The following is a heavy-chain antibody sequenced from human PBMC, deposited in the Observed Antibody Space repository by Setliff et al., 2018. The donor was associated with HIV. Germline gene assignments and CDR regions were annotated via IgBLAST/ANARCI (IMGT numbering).Heavy chain of an antibody. CDR1: GGSFTGYH. D-gene: IGHD3-10*01. CDR3: ARLSGGMVPNY. Sequence: SETLSLTCAVYGGSFTGYHWSWVRQPPGKGLELLGEITHSGNTNYNSSLESRLTISVDPSKNQILLRLSSVTAADTAVYYCARLSGGMVPNYWGQGTLVTVSS. J-gene: IGHJ4*02. V-gene: IGHV4-34*01. CDR2: ITHSGNT.